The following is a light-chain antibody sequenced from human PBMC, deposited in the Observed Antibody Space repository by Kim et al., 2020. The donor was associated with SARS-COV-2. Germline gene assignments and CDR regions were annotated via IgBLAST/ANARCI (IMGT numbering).Light chain of an antibody. CDR3: CSYASGSTLI. V-gene: IGLV2-14*03. Sequence: GQSISSSCTGTTTDVGNYHCVSWYQHHPGEAPKVWIYDVTKRPSGVSNRCFGSKSGNTASLTISGLQTEDEADYYCCSYASGSTLILGGGTQLTVL. CDR1: TTDVGNYHC. J-gene: IGLJ2*01. CDR2: DVT.